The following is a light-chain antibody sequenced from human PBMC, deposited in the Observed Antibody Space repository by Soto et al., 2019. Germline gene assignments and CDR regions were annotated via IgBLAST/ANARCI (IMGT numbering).Light chain of an antibody. CDR2: GAS. V-gene: IGKV3-15*01. Sequence: IVMTQSPATLSVSPGEGVTLSCRASQSVRSHLAWYQQKPGQPPRLLIYGASTRATGIPARFSGSGFGTEFTLTISSLQYEDFAVYCCQQYKNWPLFGQGTRLEIK. CDR1: QSVRSH. CDR3: QQYKNWPL. J-gene: IGKJ5*01.